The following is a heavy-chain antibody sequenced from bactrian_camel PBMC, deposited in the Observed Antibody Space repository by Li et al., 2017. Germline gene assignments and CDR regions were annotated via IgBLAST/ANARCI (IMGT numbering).Heavy chain of an antibody. J-gene: IGHJ4*01. CDR2: ISPDGVT. V-gene: IGHV3S53*01. Sequence: HVQLVESGGGSVQAGESLRLSCTLPGFTSNRCGMDWNRQAEGMQNEWVAGISPDGVTGYGDPVKGRFTISKDNANNTVNLMMNSLKPEDTAMYYCAAVRGDHRLCLYGATMTADMTPAYTYRGQGTQVTVS. D-gene: IGHD4*01. CDR1: GFTSNRCG. CDR3: AAVRGDHRLCLYGATMTADMTPAYTY.